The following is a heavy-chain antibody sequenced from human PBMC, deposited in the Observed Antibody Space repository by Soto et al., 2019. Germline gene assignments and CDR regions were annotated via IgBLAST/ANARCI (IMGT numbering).Heavy chain of an antibody. V-gene: IGHV1-69*06. Sequence: QVQLVQSGAEVKKPGSSVKVSCKASGGTFSSYAISWVRQAPGQGLEWMGGIIPIFGTANYAQKFQGRVTITADKSTSTAYRELSSLRSEDTAVYYCARVDFWSGYPTVYYYGMDVWGQGTTVTVSS. D-gene: IGHD3-3*01. J-gene: IGHJ6*02. CDR2: IIPIFGTA. CDR3: ARVDFWSGYPTVYYYGMDV. CDR1: GGTFSSYA.